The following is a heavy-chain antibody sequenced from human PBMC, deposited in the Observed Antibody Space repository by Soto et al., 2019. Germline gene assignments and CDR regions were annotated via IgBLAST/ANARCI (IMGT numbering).Heavy chain of an antibody. Sequence: PSETLSLTCTVSGGSISSYYWSWIRQPPWKGLEWIGYIYYSGSTNYNPSLKSRVTISVDTSKNQFSLKLSSVTAADTAVYYCARYCTNGVCDYYGMDVWGQGTTVTVSS. V-gene: IGHV4-59*01. CDR2: IYYSGST. CDR3: ARYCTNGVCDYYGMDV. J-gene: IGHJ6*02. CDR1: GGSISSYY. D-gene: IGHD2-8*01.